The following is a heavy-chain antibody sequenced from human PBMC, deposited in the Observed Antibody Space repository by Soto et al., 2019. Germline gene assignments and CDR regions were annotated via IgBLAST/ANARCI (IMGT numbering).Heavy chain of an antibody. CDR1: GGTFSSYA. CDR3: ARVGEGGNGSGSYYPDYYYYGMDV. J-gene: IGHJ6*02. D-gene: IGHD3-10*01. V-gene: IGHV1-69*13. Sequence: ASVKVSCKASGGTFSSYAISWVRQAPGQGLEWMGGIIPIFGTANYAQKFQGRVTITADESTSTAYMELSSLRSEDTAVYYCARVGEGGNGSGSYYPDYYYYGMDVWGQGTTVTVSS. CDR2: IIPIFGTA.